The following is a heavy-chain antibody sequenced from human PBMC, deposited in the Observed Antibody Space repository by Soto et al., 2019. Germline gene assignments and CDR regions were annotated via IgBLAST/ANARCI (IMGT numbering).Heavy chain of an antibody. V-gene: IGHV4-34*01. D-gene: IGHD3-10*01. CDR1: GGSFSGYY. CDR2: INHSGST. J-gene: IGHJ4*02. Sequence: QVQLQQWGAGLLKPSETLSLTCAVYGGSFSGYYWSWIRQPPGKGLEWIGEINHSGSTNYNPSLTRRVTISVDTSKNPFALKLSSVTAADTAVYYCARGPRVFRGVIPNFDYWGQGTLVTVSS. CDR3: ARGPRVFRGVIPNFDY.